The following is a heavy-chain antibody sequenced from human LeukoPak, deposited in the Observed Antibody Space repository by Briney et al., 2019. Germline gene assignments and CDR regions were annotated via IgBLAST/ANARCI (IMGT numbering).Heavy chain of an antibody. CDR3: ARDMTTVSDY. D-gene: IGHD4-17*01. J-gene: IGHJ4*02. CDR1: GFTFSSYE. CDR2: ISSSGSTI. Sequence: GGSLRLSCAASGFTFSSYEMNWVRQAPGKGLEWVSYISSSGSTIYYADTVKGRFTISRDNAKNSLYLQMNSLRAEDTAVYYCARDMTTVSDYWGQGTLVTVSS. V-gene: IGHV3-48*03.